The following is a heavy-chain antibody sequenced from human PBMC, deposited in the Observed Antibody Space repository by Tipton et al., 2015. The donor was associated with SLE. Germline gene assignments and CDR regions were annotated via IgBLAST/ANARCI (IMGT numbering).Heavy chain of an antibody. Sequence: TLSLTCAVYGGSFSGYYWSWIRQPPGKRLEWIGEINHSGSTNYNPSLKSRVTISVDTSKNQFSLKLISVTAADTAVYYCPSFYSSGSAYWGQGTLVTVSS. J-gene: IGHJ4*02. V-gene: IGHV4-34*01. CDR3: PSFYSSGSAY. CDR1: GGSFSGYY. D-gene: IGHD6-19*01. CDR2: INHSGST.